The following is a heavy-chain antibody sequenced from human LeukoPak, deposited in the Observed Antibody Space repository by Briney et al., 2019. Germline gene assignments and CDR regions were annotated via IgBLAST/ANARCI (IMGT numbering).Heavy chain of an antibody. V-gene: IGHV3-7*05. Sequence: GGSLRLSCAASGFTFNRFWLSWVRQASGKGPEWVASIKTDGSEKHYVGSVRGRFTISRDNAKNSLYLQMNSLRAEDTALYYCAREAYWGQGTLVTVSS. CDR1: GFTFNRFW. CDR3: AREAY. CDR2: IKTDGSEK. J-gene: IGHJ4*02.